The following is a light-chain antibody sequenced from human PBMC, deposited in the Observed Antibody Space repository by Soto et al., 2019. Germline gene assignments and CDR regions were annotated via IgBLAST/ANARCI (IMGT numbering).Light chain of an antibody. CDR1: NIGSKS. V-gene: IGLV3-21*04. Sequence: SYELTQPPSVSVAPGKTARITWGGNNIGSKSVHWYQQKPGQAPVLVIYYDSDRPSGIPERFSGSNSGNTATLTISRVEAGDEADYYCQVWDSSSDHREVFGGGTKLTVL. CDR2: YDS. CDR3: QVWDSSSDHREV. J-gene: IGLJ2*01.